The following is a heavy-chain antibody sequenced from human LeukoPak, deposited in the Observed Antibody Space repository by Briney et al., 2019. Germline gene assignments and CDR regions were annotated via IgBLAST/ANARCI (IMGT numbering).Heavy chain of an antibody. V-gene: IGHV3-48*01. D-gene: IGHD1-26*01. CDR3: ASGTYLDY. J-gene: IGHJ4*02. Sequence: PGGSLRLSCAASGFTFSTNAMSWVRQAPGKGLEWVSYISGSSSTIYYADSVKGRLTISRDNAKNSLYLQMNSLRAEDTAVYFCASGTYLDYWGQGTLVTVSS. CDR1: GFTFSTNA. CDR2: ISGSSSTI.